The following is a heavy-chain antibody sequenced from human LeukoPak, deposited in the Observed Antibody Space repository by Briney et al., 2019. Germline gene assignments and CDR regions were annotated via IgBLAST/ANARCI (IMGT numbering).Heavy chain of an antibody. CDR1: GYTFTSYA. CDR2: INAGNGNT. J-gene: IGHJ5*02. D-gene: IGHD6-6*01. V-gene: IGHV1-3*01. Sequence: GASVKVSCTASGYTFTSYAMHWVRQAPGQRLEWMGWINAGNGNTKYSQKFQGRVTMTRNTSISTAYMELSSLRSEDTAVYYCARSQRIAARPGGLDPWGQGTLVTVSS. CDR3: ARSQRIAARPGGLDP.